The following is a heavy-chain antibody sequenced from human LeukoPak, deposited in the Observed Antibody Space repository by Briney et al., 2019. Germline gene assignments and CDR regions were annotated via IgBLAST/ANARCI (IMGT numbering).Heavy chain of an antibody. Sequence: SETLSLTCAVYGESFSGYYWSWIRQPPGKGLEWIGEINHSGSTNYNPSPKSRVTISVDTSKNQFSLKLSSVTAADTAVYYCARGRRNYYDSSGYYYFDYWGQGTLVTVSS. D-gene: IGHD3-22*01. V-gene: IGHV4-34*01. J-gene: IGHJ4*02. CDR3: ARGRRNYYDSSGYYYFDY. CDR2: INHSGST. CDR1: GESFSGYY.